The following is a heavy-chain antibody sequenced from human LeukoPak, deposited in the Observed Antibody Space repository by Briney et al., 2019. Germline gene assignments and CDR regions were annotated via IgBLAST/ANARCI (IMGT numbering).Heavy chain of an antibody. J-gene: IGHJ4*02. Sequence: SVKVSCKASGYTFTSYGISWVRQAPGQGLEWMGGIIPIFGTANYAQKFQGRVTITADESTSTAYMELSSLRSEDTAVYYCARGGDLAYCGGDCHGIFDYWGQGTLVTVSS. CDR2: IIPIFGTA. CDR1: GYTFTSYG. CDR3: ARGGDLAYCGGDCHGIFDY. D-gene: IGHD2-21*01. V-gene: IGHV1-69*13.